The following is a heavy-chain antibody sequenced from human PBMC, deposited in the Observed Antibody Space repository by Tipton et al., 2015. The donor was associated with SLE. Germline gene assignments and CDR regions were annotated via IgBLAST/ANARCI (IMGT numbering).Heavy chain of an antibody. J-gene: IGHJ6*02. CDR2: IYYTGIT. D-gene: IGHD3-10*01. V-gene: IGHV4-59*11. CDR1: GGSISSHY. CDR3: ARDGTMVRGVGEYYGMDV. Sequence: LRLSCTVSGGSISSHYWSWIRQPPGKGLEWIGYIYYTGITNYNPSLKSRVTISVDTSKNQFSLKLSSVTAADTAVYYCARDGTMVRGVGEYYGMDVWGQGTTVTVSS.